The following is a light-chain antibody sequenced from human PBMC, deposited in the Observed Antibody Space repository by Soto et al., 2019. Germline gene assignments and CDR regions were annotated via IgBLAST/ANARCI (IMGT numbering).Light chain of an antibody. CDR2: AAS. J-gene: IGKJ1*01. CDR1: QGISNY. CDR3: QKYNSALWT. Sequence: DIQMTQSPSSLSASVGDRVTITCRASQGISNYLAWYQQKPGKVPKPLIYAASTLQSGVPSRFTDSGPGTDFTHTSGSLQPEDVATYYCQKYNSALWTFDQATKVEIK. V-gene: IGKV1-27*01.